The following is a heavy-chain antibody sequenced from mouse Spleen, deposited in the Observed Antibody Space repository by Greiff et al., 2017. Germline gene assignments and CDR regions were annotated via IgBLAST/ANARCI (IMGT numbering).Heavy chain of an antibody. J-gene: IGHJ2*01. CDR1: GYTFTSYG. V-gene: IGHV1-81*01. CDR3: GHSSYFDY. Sequence: VQLQQSGAELARPGASVKLSCKASGYTFTSYGISWVKQRTGQGLEWIGDIYPRSGNTYYNEKFKGKATLTADKSSSTAYMELRSLTSEDSAVYFCGHSSYFDYWGQGTTLTVSS. D-gene: IGHD2-12*01. CDR2: IYPRSGNT.